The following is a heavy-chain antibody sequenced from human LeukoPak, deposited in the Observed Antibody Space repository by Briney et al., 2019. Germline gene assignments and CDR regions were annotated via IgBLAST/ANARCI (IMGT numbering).Heavy chain of an antibody. CDR3: ARRGETNYYDSSGYYSR. D-gene: IGHD3-22*01. Sequence: SVKVSCKASGGTFSSYAISWVRQAPGQGLEWMGGIIPIFGTANYAQEFQGRVTITADESTSTAYMELSSLRSEDTAVYYCARRGETNYYDSSGYYSRWGQGTLVTVSS. CDR2: IIPIFGTA. V-gene: IGHV1-69*13. J-gene: IGHJ4*02. CDR1: GGTFSSYA.